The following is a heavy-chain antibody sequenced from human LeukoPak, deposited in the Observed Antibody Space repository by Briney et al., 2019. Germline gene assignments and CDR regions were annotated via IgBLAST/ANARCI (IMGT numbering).Heavy chain of an antibody. V-gene: IGHV3-48*01. D-gene: IGHD2-21*01. CDR3: ARDRDWAFDY. J-gene: IGHJ4*02. CDR1: GFTFSDYT. CDR2: ISPSRGSI. Sequence: GGSLRLSCAASGFTFSDYTLNWVRQAPGTGLEWLSYISPSRGSIAYADSVKGRFTISSDSAKNSVYLQINNLRAEDTAVYYCARDRDWAFDYWGQGILVTVSS.